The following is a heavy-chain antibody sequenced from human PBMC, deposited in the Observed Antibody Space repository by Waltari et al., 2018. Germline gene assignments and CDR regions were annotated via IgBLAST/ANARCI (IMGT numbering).Heavy chain of an antibody. CDR3: ARHSTVTTHFDY. V-gene: IGHV4-38-2*01. CDR1: GYSISSGYS. J-gene: IGHJ4*02. Sequence: QVQLQESGPGLVKPSETLSLTCAVSGYSISSGYSWGWIRQPPGKGLEWIGSIYHSGSTYYNPSLKSRVTISVDTSKNQFSLKLSSVTAADTAVYYCARHSTVTTHFDYWGQGTLVTVSS. CDR2: IYHSGST. D-gene: IGHD4-17*01.